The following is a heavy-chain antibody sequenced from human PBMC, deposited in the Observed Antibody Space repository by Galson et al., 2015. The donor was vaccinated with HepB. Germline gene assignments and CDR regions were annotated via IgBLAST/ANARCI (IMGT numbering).Heavy chain of an antibody. J-gene: IGHJ4*02. V-gene: IGHV1-2*02. CDR2: INPNSGGT. CDR1: GYTFTGYY. D-gene: IGHD6-6*01. CDR3: ARVRGGIAARPWDY. Sequence: SVKVSCKASGYTFTGYYMHWVRQAPGQGLEWMGWINPNSGGTNYAQKFQGRVTMTRDTSISTAYMELSRLRSDDTAVYYCARVRGGIAARPWDYWGQGTLVTVSS.